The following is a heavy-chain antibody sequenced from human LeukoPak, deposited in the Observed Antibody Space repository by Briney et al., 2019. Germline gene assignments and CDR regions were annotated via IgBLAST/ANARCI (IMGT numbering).Heavy chain of an antibody. V-gene: IGHV4-39*07. CDR1: GGSISSSSYY. CDR3: ARGLTVSWTTVTTGYYYYYMDV. CDR2: IYYSGST. D-gene: IGHD4-17*01. J-gene: IGHJ6*03. Sequence: SETLPLTCTVSGGSISSSSYYWGWIRQPPGKGLEWIGSIYYSGSTYYNPSLKSRVTISVDTSKNQFSLKLSSVTAADTAVYYCARGLTVSWTTVTTGYYYYYMDVWGKGTTVTVSS.